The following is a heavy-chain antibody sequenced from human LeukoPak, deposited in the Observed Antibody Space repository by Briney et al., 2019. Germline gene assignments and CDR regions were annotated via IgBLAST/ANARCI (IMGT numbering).Heavy chain of an antibody. CDR2: INHSGST. CDR1: GGSFSGYY. Sequence: PSETLSLTCAVYGGSFSGYYWSWIRQPPGKGLEWIGEINHSGSTNYNPSLKSRVTISVDTSKNQFSLKLSSVTAADTAVYYCAGGVRNYYGSGSYYLRAYYFDYWGQGTLVTVSS. CDR3: AGGVRNYYGSGSYYLRAYYFDY. J-gene: IGHJ4*02. D-gene: IGHD3-10*01. V-gene: IGHV4-34*01.